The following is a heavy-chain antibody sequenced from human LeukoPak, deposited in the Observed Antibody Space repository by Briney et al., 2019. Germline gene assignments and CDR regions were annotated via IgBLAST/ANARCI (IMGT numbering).Heavy chain of an antibody. V-gene: IGHV3-9*01. CDR1: GFMFGDYA. CDR3: AKSLTIFGVADFDY. CDR2: IHYNSGHS. J-gene: IGHJ4*02. Sequence: GGSLRLSCAASGFMFGDYAMHWARQAPGKGLEWVAGIHYNSGHSGYADSVKGRFTISRDNSKNTLYLQMNSLRAEDTAVYYCAKSLTIFGVADFDYWGQGTLVTVSS. D-gene: IGHD3-3*01.